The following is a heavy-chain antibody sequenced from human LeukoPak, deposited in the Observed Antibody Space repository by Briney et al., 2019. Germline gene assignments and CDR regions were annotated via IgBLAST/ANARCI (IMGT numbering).Heavy chain of an antibody. CDR2: ISSSSSYI. CDR3: ARDWAAAGTLLSGFDY. J-gene: IGHJ4*02. V-gene: IGHV3-21*01. Sequence: GGSLRLSCAASGFTFSSYSMNWVRQAPGKGLEWVSSISSSSSYIYYADSVKGRFTISRDNAKNLLYLQMNSLRAEDTAVYYCARDWAAAGTLLSGFDYWGQGTLVTVSS. CDR1: GFTFSSYS. D-gene: IGHD6-13*01.